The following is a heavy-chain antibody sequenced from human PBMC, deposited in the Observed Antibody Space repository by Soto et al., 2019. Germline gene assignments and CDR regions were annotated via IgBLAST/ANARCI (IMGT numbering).Heavy chain of an antibody. CDR2: IYYSGST. Sequence: SETLSLTCTVSGGSISRYYWSWIRQPPGKGLEWIGYIYYSGSTNYNPSLKSRVTISVDTSKNQFSLKLSSVTAADTAVYYCARDDASANDAFDIWGQGTMVTVSS. CDR3: ARDDASANDAFDI. V-gene: IGHV4-59*01. J-gene: IGHJ3*02. CDR1: GGSISRYY.